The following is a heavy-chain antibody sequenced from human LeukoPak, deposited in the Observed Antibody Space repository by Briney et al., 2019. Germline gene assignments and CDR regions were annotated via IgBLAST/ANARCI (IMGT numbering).Heavy chain of an antibody. CDR2: ISGSGGST. J-gene: IGHJ4*02. D-gene: IGHD2-2*01. Sequence: GGSLRLSCSASGFTFTSYAMSWVRQAPGEGLEWVSVISGSGGSTYYTDSVKGRFTISRDNSKNTLYLQMNSLRAEDTALYYCAKDRCSGTSCYFVYWGQGTLVTVSS. CDR3: AKDRCSGTSCYFVY. CDR1: GFTFTSYA. V-gene: IGHV3-23*01.